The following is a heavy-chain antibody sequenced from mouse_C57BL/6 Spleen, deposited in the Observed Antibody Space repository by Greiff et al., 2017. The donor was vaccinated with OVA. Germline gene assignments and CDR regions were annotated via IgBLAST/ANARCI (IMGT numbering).Heavy chain of an antibody. CDR1: GFSLTSYG. Sequence: QVHVKQSGPGLVQPSQSLSITCTVSGFSLTSYGVHWVRQSPGKGLEWLGVIWSGGSTDYNAAFISRLSISKDNSKSQVFFKMNSLQADDTAIYYCARSNDYGPFAYWGQGTLVTVSA. CDR3: ARSNDYGPFAY. CDR2: IWSGGST. D-gene: IGHD2-4*01. J-gene: IGHJ3*01. V-gene: IGHV2-2*01.